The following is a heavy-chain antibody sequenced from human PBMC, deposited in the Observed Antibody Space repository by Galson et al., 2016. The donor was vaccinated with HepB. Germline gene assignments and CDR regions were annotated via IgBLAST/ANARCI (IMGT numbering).Heavy chain of an antibody. CDR2: ISYDGSNK. CDR1: GFAFNTFA. V-gene: IGHV3-30*04. CDR3: ARDLS. D-gene: IGHD2/OR15-2a*01. Sequence: SLRLSCAASGFAFNTFALHWVRQAPGKGLEWVALISYDGSNKYYADSVKGRFTISRDNSKNTLSLQMNSLRTEDTAVYYCARDLSWGQGTLVIVSS. J-gene: IGHJ4*02.